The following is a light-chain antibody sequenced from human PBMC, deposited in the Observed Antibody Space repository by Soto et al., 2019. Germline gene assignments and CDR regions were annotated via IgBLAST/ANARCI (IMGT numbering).Light chain of an antibody. CDR2: SNN. CDR1: SSNIGSNA. J-gene: IGLJ1*01. V-gene: IGLV1-44*01. Sequence: QSALTQPPSATGTPGQRVTISCSGSSSNIGSNAVNWYQQLPGTAPKLIIYSNNQRPSGVPDRFSGSKSGTSASLAISGLQSEDEGDYYCAAWDDSLNALYVFGTGTKLTVL. CDR3: AAWDDSLNALYV.